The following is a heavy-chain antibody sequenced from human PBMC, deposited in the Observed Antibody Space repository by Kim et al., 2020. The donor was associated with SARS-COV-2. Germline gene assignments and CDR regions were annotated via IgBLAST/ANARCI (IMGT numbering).Heavy chain of an antibody. CDR1: GFTFRTYG. CDR2: LSGSGTTT. J-gene: IGHJ5*02. CDR3: AKDRGADNGDLVRFDP. V-gene: IGHV3-23*01. Sequence: GGSLRLSCAASGFTFRTYGMGWVRQAPGKGLEWVSSLSGSGTTTYYADSVNGLFTTTRNTPNITLQLQMNRLGADATAIYYCAKDRGADNGDLVRFDPLG. D-gene: IGHD4-17*01.